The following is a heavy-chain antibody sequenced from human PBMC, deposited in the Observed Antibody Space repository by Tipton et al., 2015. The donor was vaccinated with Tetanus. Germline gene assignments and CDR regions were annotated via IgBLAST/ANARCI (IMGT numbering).Heavy chain of an antibody. CDR3: AKDYSSSSWTWSRRYFDL. CDR1: GFTFSTSW. D-gene: IGHD6-6*01. CDR2: IKSDGITT. V-gene: IGHV3-74*01. Sequence: GSLRLSCVASGFTFSTSWMHWVRQVPGKGLEWVSRIKSDGITTSYLDSVKGRFTISRDTGKNTLYLQMNSLRPEDTAVYFCAKDYSSSSWTWSRRYFDLWGRGTLVAVSS. J-gene: IGHJ2*01.